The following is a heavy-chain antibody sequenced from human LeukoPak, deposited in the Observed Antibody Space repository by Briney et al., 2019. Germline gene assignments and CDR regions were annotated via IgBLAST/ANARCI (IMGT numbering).Heavy chain of an antibody. Sequence: AGGSLRLSCAASGLTFSSYAMHWVRQAPGKGLEWVAVISYDGSNKYYADSVKGRFTISRDNAKNSLYLQMNSLRAEDTAVYYCARDGSIAVKNWFDPWGQGTLVTVSS. D-gene: IGHD6-19*01. V-gene: IGHV3-30*04. CDR1: GLTFSSYA. CDR2: ISYDGSNK. CDR3: ARDGSIAVKNWFDP. J-gene: IGHJ5*02.